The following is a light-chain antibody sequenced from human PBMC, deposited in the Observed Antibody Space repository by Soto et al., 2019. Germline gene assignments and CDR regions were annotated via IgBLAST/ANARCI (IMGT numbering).Light chain of an antibody. CDR1: QSISSW. V-gene: IGKV1-5*03. J-gene: IGKJ1*01. CDR3: QQYNSYRWT. CDR2: KAS. Sequence: DIQMTQSPSTLSASLGHRVTITCRASQSISSWLAWYQQKPGKAPKLLIYKASTLKSGVPSRFSGSGSGTEFTLTISSLQPDDFATYYCQQYNSYRWTFGLGTKVDI.